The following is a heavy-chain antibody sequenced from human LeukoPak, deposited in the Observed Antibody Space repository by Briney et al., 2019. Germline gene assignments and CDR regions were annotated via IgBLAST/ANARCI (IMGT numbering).Heavy chain of an antibody. J-gene: IGHJ4*02. CDR2: IYYSGST. V-gene: IGHV4-59*08. Sequence: PSETLSLTCTVSGGSISSYYWSWIRQPPGEGLEWIGYIYYSGSTNYNPSLKSRVTISVDTSKNQFSLKLSSVTAADTAVYYCARQGLQHDYWGQGTLVTVSS. D-gene: IGHD5-24*01. CDR3: ARQGLQHDY. CDR1: GGSISSYY.